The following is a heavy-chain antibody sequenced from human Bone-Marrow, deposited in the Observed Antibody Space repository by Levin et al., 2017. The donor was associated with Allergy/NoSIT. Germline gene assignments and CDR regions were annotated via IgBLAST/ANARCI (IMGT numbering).Heavy chain of an antibody. CDR1: GTSISTSSYS. CDR3: ARAGSATSWAFDV. CDR2: IYATGSS. V-gene: IGHV4-61*02. J-gene: IGHJ3*01. Sequence: NSSETLSLTCTVSGTSISTSSYSWNWVRQPAGRGLEWLGRIYATGSSSYNPSLNGRGSISLDTSKNQFSLRLNSVTASDTALYYCARAGSATSWAFDVWGQGALVTVSA.